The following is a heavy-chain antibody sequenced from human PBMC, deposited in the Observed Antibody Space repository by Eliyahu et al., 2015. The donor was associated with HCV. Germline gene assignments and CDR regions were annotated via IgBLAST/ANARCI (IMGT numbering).Heavy chain of an antibody. CDR3: ARAGDGLEYFQH. CDR1: GYTFTSYT. V-gene: IGHV1-3*01. Sequence: NPGASVKVSCKASGYTFTSYTMHWVRQAPGQRLEWMGWINAGNGNTKYSQKFQGRVTITRDTSASTGYMELSSLRPEDTAVYYCARAGDGLEYFQHWGQGTLVTVSS. J-gene: IGHJ1*01. CDR2: INAGNGNT. D-gene: IGHD3-16*01.